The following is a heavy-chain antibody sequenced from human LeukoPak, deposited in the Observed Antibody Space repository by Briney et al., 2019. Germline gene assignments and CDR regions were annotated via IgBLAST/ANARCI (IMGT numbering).Heavy chain of an antibody. D-gene: IGHD6-6*01. CDR2: ITGGSDST. J-gene: IGHJ4*02. V-gene: IGHV3-23*01. CDR3: AKGSAAARPYYFDY. Sequence: GGSLRLSCAASGFIFSNYDMSWVRQAPGKGLEWVSAITGGSDSTYYADSVKGRFTISRDNSKNTLYLQMNGLRAEDTAVYYCAKGSAAARPYYFDYWGQGTLVTVSS. CDR1: GFIFSNYD.